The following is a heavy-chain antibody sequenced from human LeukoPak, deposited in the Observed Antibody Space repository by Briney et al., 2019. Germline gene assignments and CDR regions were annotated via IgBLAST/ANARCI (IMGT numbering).Heavy chain of an antibody. CDR1: GVSFSGYY. CDR3: ARGGELSNRIDY. V-gene: IGHV4-34*01. CDR2: INHSGST. D-gene: IGHD3-16*02. Sequence: SETLSLTCAVYGVSFSGYYWSWIRQPPGKGLEWIGEINHSGSTNYNPSLKSRVTISVDTSKNQFSLKLSSVTAADTAVYYCARGGELSNRIDYWGQGTLVTVSS. J-gene: IGHJ4*02.